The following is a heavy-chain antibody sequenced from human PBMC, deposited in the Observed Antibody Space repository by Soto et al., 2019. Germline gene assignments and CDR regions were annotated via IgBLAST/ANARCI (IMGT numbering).Heavy chain of an antibody. CDR3: ASSSEYYYDSSGQY. CDR1: GFTFSSYE. Sequence: GSLRLSCAASGFTFSSYEMNWVRQAPGKGLEWVSYISSSGSTIYYADSVKGRFTISRDNAKNSLYLQMNSLRAEDTAVYYCASSSEYYYDSSGQYWGQGTLVTVSS. V-gene: IGHV3-48*03. J-gene: IGHJ4*02. D-gene: IGHD3-22*01. CDR2: ISSSGSTI.